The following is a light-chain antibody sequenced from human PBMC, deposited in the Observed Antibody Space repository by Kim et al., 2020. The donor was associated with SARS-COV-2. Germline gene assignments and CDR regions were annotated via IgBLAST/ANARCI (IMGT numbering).Light chain of an antibody. Sequence: EVALTQSPDILSVSPGESATLSCRASASVRNNVVWYQQKPGLPPRLLIYDASIRFTDVADRFSGSGSGTEFTLTISGLQSEDFGVYYCQQYDIWPPLTFGGGTKVDIK. V-gene: IGKV3-15*01. CDR3: QQYDIWPPLT. CDR2: DAS. CDR1: ASVRNN. J-gene: IGKJ4*01.